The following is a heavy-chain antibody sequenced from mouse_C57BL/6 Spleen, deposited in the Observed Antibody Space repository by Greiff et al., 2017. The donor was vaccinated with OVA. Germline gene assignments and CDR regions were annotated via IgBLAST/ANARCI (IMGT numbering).Heavy chain of an antibody. CDR1: GYTFTSYD. CDR2: IYPRDGST. D-gene: IGHD1-1*01. Sequence: VQLQESGPELVKPGASVKLSCKASGYTFTSYDINWVKQRPGQGLEWIGWIYPRDGSTKYNEKFKGKATLTVDKSSSTASMGLHSLTSDDSAVYFCARKGYGSSFSFDYWGQGTTLTVSS. V-gene: IGHV1-85*01. CDR3: ARKGYGSSFSFDY. J-gene: IGHJ2*01.